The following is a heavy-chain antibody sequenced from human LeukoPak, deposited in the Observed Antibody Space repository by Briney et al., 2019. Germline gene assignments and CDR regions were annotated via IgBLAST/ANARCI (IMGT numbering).Heavy chain of an antibody. J-gene: IGHJ6*02. Sequence: GGSLTLSCAASGFTFSSYEMNWVRQAPGKGLEWVSYICSSGSTIYYADSVMGRFTISRDNAKNSLYLQMNSLRAEDTAVYYCASLGATPDVWGQGTTVTVSS. D-gene: IGHD1-26*01. CDR1: GFTFSSYE. V-gene: IGHV3-48*03. CDR2: ICSSGSTI. CDR3: ASLGATPDV.